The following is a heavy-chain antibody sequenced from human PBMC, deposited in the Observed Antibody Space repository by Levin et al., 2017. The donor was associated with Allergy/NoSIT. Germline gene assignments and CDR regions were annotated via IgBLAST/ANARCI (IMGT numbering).Heavy chain of an antibody. CDR3: AKGYCSGGSCSAGRYYYYYMDV. D-gene: IGHD2-15*01. V-gene: IGHV1-69*06. J-gene: IGHJ6*03. CDR1: GGTFSSYA. Sequence: KISCKASGGTFSSYAISWVRQAPGQGLEWMGGIIPIFGTANYAQKFQGRVTITADKSTNTAYMELSSLRSEDTAVYYCAKGYCSGGSCSAGRYYYYYMDVWGKGTTVTVSS. CDR2: IIPIFGTA.